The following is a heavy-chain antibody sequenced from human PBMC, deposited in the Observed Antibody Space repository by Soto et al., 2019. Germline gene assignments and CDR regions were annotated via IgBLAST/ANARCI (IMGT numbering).Heavy chain of an antibody. V-gene: IGHV3-11*01. J-gene: IGHJ4*02. CDR2: LSSSGSTI. CDR3: AGRPIAARLFANEK. D-gene: IGHD6-6*01. Sequence: QVQRVESGGGLVKPGGSLSLSCAASGFTFSDYYMSWIRQAPGKGLEWVSNLSSSGSTIYYADSVKGRITIPRDNAKNSLYLQMNSLRAEDTAVYYCAGRPIAARLFANEKWGQGTLVTVSS. CDR1: GFTFSDYY.